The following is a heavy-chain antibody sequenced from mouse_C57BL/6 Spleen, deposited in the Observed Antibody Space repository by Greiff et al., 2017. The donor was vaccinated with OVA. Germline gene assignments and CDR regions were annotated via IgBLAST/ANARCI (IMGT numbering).Heavy chain of an antibody. CDR1: GFTFTDYY. CDR3: ARGDYDGYYWFAY. V-gene: IGHV7-3*01. J-gene: IGHJ3*01. CDR2: IRNKANGYTK. D-gene: IGHD2-3*01. Sequence: EVQLVESGGGLVQPGGSLSLSCAASGFTFTDYYMSWVRQPPGKALEWLGFIRNKANGYTKEYSASVKGRLTIARDNSQSILYLQMNALRAEDSATYYCARGDYDGYYWFAYWGQGTLVTVSA.